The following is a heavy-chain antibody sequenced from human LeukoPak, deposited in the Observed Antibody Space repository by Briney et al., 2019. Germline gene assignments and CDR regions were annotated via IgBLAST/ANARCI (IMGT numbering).Heavy chain of an antibody. J-gene: IGHJ5*02. CDR1: GYTFTSYA. V-gene: IGHV7-4-1*02. CDR3: ARRYRIQLWSTLTPFDP. Sequence: GASVKVSCKASGYTFTSYAMNWVRQAPGQGLEWMGWINTNTGNPTYAQGFTGRFVFSLDTSVSTAYLQISSLKAEDTAVYYCARRYRIQLWSTLTPFDPWGQGTLVTVSS. D-gene: IGHD5-18*01. CDR2: INTNTGNP.